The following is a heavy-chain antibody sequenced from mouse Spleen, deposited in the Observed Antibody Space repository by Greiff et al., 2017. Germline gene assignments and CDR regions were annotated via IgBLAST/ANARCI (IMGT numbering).Heavy chain of an antibody. Sequence: EVKLMESGAELVRPGASVKLSCTASGFNIKDDYMHWVKQRPEQGLEWIGWIDPENGDTEYASKFQGKATITADTSSNTAYLQLSSLTSEDTAVYYCTGTSAYWGQGTLVTVSA. CDR3: TGTSAY. CDR2: IDPENGDT. D-gene: IGHD3-3*01. V-gene: IGHV14-4*01. J-gene: IGHJ3*01. CDR1: GFNIKDDY.